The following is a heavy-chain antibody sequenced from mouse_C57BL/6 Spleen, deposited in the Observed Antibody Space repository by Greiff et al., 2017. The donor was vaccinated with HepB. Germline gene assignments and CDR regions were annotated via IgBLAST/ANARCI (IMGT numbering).Heavy chain of an antibody. CDR2: INPSTGGT. D-gene: IGHD2-4*01. V-gene: IGHV1-42*01. Sequence: EVKLMESGPELVKPGASVKISCKASGYSFTGYYMNWVKQSPEKSLEWIGEINPSTGGTTYNQKFKAKATLTVDKSSSTAYMQLKSLTSEDSAVYYCARPFDYLVYFDYWGQGTTLTVSS. CDR3: ARPFDYLVYFDY. J-gene: IGHJ2*01. CDR1: GYSFTGYY.